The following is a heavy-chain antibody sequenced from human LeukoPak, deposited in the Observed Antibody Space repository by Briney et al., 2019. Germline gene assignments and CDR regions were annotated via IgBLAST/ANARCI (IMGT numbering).Heavy chain of an antibody. J-gene: IGHJ5*02. Sequence: GGSLRLSCAASGFTFSSYAMSWVRQAPGKGLEWVSTISGSGGNTYYADSVKGRFTISRDNSKNTLYLQMNSLRAEDTAVYNCAKERGAYYGSVGAWLDPWGQGTLVTVSS. V-gene: IGHV3-23*01. CDR3: AKERGAYYGSVGAWLDP. CDR2: ISGSGGNT. CDR1: GFTFSSYA. D-gene: IGHD3-10*01.